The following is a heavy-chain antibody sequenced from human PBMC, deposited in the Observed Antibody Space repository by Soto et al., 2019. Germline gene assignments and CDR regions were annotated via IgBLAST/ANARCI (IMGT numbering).Heavy chain of an antibody. D-gene: IGHD1-26*01. CDR1: GFTFSSYG. J-gene: IGHJ4*02. V-gene: IGHV3-30*18. CDR3: AKEGIVGATDY. CDR2: ISYDGSNK. Sequence: ESGGGVVQPGRSLRLSCAASGFTFSSYGMHWVRQAPGKGLEWVAVISYDGSNKYYADSVKGRFTISRDNSKNTLYLQMNSLRAEDTAVYYCAKEGIVGATDYWGQGTLVTVSS.